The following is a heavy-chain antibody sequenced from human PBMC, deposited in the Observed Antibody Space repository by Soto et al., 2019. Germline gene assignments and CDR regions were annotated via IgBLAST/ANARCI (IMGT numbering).Heavy chain of an antibody. CDR2: ISGSGENT. Sequence: EVQLLESGGNLVQPGGSLRLSCAASGFTFSSYAMSWVRQAPGKGLEWVSGISGSGENTSYADSVQGRFTISRDNSMNMLSLQMNSLTVDDTAVYFCAKAEFDYWGQGTLVTVSS. J-gene: IGHJ4*02. CDR3: AKAEFDY. CDR1: GFTFSSYA. V-gene: IGHV3-23*01.